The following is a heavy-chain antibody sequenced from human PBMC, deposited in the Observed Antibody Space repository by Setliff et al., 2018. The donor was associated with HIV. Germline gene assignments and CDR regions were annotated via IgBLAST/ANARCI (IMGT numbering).Heavy chain of an antibody. J-gene: IGHJ5*02. V-gene: IGHV1-24*01. D-gene: IGHD3-22*01. CDR3: TSSFRIFYYDSRTYSKWFDP. Sequence: ASVKVSCKVSGHTLSELSMHWVRQAPGKGLEWMGGFDPEDGKTIYAQKFQGRVTMTEDLSTETAYMELSSLSSDDTAVYYCTSSFRIFYYDSRTYSKWFDPWGQGTLVTVSS. CDR1: GHTLSELS. CDR2: FDPEDGKT.